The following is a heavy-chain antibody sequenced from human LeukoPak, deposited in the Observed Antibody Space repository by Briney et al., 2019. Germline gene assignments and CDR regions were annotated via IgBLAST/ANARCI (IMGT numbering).Heavy chain of an antibody. CDR2: IYSGGST. J-gene: IGHJ6*02. Sequence: GGSLRLSCAASGFTFSSYSMNWVRQAPGKGLEWVSVIYSGGSTYYADSVKGRFTISRDNSKNTLYLQMNSLRAEDTAVYYCARGPDYGMDVWGQGTTVTVSS. V-gene: IGHV3-66*01. CDR1: GFTFSSYS. CDR3: ARGPDYGMDV.